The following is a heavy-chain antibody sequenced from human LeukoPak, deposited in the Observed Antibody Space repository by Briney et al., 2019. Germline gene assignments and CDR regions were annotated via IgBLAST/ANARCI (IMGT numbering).Heavy chain of an antibody. CDR3: ATVFRGYYYDRYGGY. Sequence: GASVKVSCKVSGYTLTELFMHWVRQAPGKGLEWMGGFDPEDGETIYAQKFQGRVTMTEDTSTDTAYMELSSLRSEDTAVYYCATVFRGYYYDRYGGYWGQGTLVTVSS. CDR1: GYTLTELF. V-gene: IGHV1-24*01. CDR2: FDPEDGET. J-gene: IGHJ4*02. D-gene: IGHD3-22*01.